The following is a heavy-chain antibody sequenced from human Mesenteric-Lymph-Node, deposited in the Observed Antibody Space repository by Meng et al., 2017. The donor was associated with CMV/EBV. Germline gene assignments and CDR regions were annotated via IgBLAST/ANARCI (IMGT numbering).Heavy chain of an antibody. J-gene: IGHJ4*02. CDR3: ARGYYYGSGSYYLDY. CDR2: INTNTGNP. D-gene: IGHD3-10*01. CDR1: GYTFTSYA. Sequence: SGYTFTSYAMHRVRQAAGQGLEWMGWINTNTGNPTYAQGFTGRFVFSLDTSVSTAYLQISSLKAEDTAVYYCARGYYYGSGSYYLDYWGQGTLVTVSS. V-gene: IGHV7-4-1*02.